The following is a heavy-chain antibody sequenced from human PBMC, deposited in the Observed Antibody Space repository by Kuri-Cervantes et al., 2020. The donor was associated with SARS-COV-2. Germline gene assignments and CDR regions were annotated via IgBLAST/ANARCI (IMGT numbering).Heavy chain of an antibody. Sequence: GSLRLSCAVYGGSFSGYYWSWIRQPPGKGLEWIGEINHSGSTNYNPSLKSRVTISVDTSKNQFSLKLSSVTAADTAVYCCGEANNDYYYGMDVWGQGTTVTVSS. V-gene: IGHV4-34*01. J-gene: IGHJ6*02. CDR2: INHSGST. CDR3: GEANNDYYYGMDV. CDR1: GGSFSGYY. D-gene: IGHD1-14*01.